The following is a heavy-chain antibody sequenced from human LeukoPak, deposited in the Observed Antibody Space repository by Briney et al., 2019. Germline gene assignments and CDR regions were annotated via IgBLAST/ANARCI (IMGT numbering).Heavy chain of an antibody. CDR3: ARVSRPQHDILTGYYIPSYYYYYYYMDV. D-gene: IGHD3-9*01. Sequence: SETLSLTCTVSGGSISSSSYYWGWIRQPPGKGLEWIGSIYYSGSTYYNPSLKSRVTISVDTSKNQFSLKLSSVTAADTAVYYCARVSRPQHDILTGYYIPSYYYYYYYMDVWGKGTTVTISS. CDR2: IYYSGST. V-gene: IGHV4-39*07. CDR1: GGSISSSSYY. J-gene: IGHJ6*03.